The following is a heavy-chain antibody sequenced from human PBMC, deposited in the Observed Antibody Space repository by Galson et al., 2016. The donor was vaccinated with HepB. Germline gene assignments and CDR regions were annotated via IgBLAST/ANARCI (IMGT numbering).Heavy chain of an antibody. CDR2: ISYDGNNK. V-gene: IGHV3-30*03. J-gene: IGHJ6*02. D-gene: IGHD3-10*01. CDR1: GFTFSSYG. CDR3: ARDLTIRGVISDYYYYYGMDV. Sequence: SLRLSCAASGFTFSSYGMHWVRQAPGKGLEWVAVISYDGNNKYYADSVKGRFTISGDNSKNTLYLQMNSLRAEDTAVCYCARDLTIRGVISDYYYYYGMDVWGQGTTVTVSS.